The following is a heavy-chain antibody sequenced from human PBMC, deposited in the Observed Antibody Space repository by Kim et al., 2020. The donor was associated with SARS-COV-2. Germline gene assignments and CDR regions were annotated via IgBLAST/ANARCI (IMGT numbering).Heavy chain of an antibody. Sequence: LKSRVTISVDTSKNQFSLKLSSVTAADTAVYYCARQIRPGDGYNTGVKDYWGQGTLVTVSS. J-gene: IGHJ4*02. D-gene: IGHD5-12*01. CDR3: ARQIRPGDGYNTGVKDY. V-gene: IGHV4-39*01.